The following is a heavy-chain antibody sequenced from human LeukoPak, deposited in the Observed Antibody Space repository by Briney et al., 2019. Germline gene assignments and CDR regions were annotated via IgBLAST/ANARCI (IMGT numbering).Heavy chain of an antibody. Sequence: GASVKVSCKASGYTFTNYYMHWVRQAPGKGLEWMGGFDPEEGETIYAQKFQGRVTMTEDTSTDTAYMELSSLRSEDTAVFYCVSDPITMIRGVIIEGFDPWGQGTLVTVSS. CDR3: VSDPITMIRGVIIEGFDP. J-gene: IGHJ5*02. D-gene: IGHD3-10*01. CDR1: GYTFTNYY. V-gene: IGHV1-24*01. CDR2: FDPEEGET.